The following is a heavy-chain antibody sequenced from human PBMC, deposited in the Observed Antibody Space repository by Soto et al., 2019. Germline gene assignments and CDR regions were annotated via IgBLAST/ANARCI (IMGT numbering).Heavy chain of an antibody. J-gene: IGHJ4*02. Sequence: ASVKVSCKASGYTFTSYALHWVRQAPGQRLEWMGWINAGDGNTKYSQKFQGRVTITRDTSASTAYMELSSLRSEDTAVYYCARGLGLYYFDYWGQGTLVTVSS. CDR1: GYTFTSYA. V-gene: IGHV1-3*01. CDR3: ARGLGLYYFDY. CDR2: INAGDGNT. D-gene: IGHD1-26*01.